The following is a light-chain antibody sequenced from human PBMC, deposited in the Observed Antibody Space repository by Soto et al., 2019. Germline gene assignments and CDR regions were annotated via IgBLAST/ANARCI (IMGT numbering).Light chain of an antibody. CDR1: QSISTW. Sequence: DIQMTQSPSTLSAYVGDRVTFTCRASQSISTWSAWYQQKPGKAPKLLIYDASSLQSDVPSRFSGSGSGTEFTLTISALQTDDFASYYCQQYMNYATFGQGTKVEIK. CDR3: QQYMNYAT. J-gene: IGKJ1*01. CDR2: DAS. V-gene: IGKV1-5*01.